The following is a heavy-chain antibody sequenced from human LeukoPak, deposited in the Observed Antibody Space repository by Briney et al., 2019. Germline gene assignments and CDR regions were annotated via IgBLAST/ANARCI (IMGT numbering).Heavy chain of an antibody. V-gene: IGHV4-34*01. Sequence: SETLSLTCAVYGGSFSGYYWTWIRQSPGKGLEWIGENNPSGSTYYNPSLKSRLTISRDTSKNQFSLRLTSVTAADTAVYYCAKLGHNAVAGTGNWFDPWGQGTLVTVSS. CDR2: NNPSGST. J-gene: IGHJ5*02. CDR1: GGSFSGYY. CDR3: AKLGHNAVAGTGNWFDP. D-gene: IGHD6-19*01.